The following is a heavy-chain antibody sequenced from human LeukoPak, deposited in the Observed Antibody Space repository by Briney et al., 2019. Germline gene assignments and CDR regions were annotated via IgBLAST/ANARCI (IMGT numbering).Heavy chain of an antibody. J-gene: IGHJ4*02. CDR2: INPSGGST. V-gene: IGHV1-46*01. CDR3: ARGDGHGSGIYSKPPFNS. D-gene: IGHD3-10*01. CDR1: GYTFSSYY. Sequence: ASVKVSCKASGYTFSSYYMHWVRQAPGQGLEWMGVINPSGGSTNYAQKFQDRVTMTRDTSTSTVYMELSSLRSEDTAVYYCARGDGHGSGIYSKPPFNSWGQGTLVTVSS.